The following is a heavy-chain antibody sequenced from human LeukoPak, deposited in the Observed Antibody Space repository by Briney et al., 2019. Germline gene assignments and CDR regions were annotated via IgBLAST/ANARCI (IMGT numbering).Heavy chain of an antibody. Sequence: ASVKVSCTASGYTFTSYDFNWVRQAPGQGLEWMGWINPNSGGTNYAQKFQGWVTMTRDTSISTAYMELSRLRSDDTAVYYCARMDGSGSYYPNSYYYYGMDVWGQGTTVTVSS. CDR2: INPNSGGT. V-gene: IGHV1-2*04. D-gene: IGHD3-10*01. CDR3: ARMDGSGSYYPNSYYYYGMDV. J-gene: IGHJ6*02. CDR1: GYTFTSYD.